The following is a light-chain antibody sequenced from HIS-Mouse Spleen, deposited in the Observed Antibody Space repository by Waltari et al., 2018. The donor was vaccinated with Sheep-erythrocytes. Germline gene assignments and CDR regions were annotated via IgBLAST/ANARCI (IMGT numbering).Light chain of an antibody. Sequence: SYELTQPPSVSVSPGQTASITCSGDKLGDKYACWYQQTPGQSPVLVIYQDSKRPSGIPERFSGSNSGNTATLTISGTQAMDEADYYCQAWDSSTAEVVFGGGTKLTVL. CDR3: QAWDSSTAEVV. V-gene: IGLV3-1*01. CDR1: KLGDKY. J-gene: IGLJ2*01. CDR2: QDS.